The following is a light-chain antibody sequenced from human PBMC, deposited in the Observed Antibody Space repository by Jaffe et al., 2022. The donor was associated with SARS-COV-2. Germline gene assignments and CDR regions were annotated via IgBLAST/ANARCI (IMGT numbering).Light chain of an antibody. CDR1: SSDVGSYNR. V-gene: IGLV2-18*02. Sequence: QSALTQPPSVSGSPGQSVTISCTGTSSDVGSYNRVSWYQQPPGTAPTLMIYEVSDRPSGVPDRFSGSKSGNTASLTISGLQAEDEADYYCSSYTSSATVVFGGGTKLTVL. CDR2: EVS. J-gene: IGLJ2*01. CDR3: SSYTSSATVV.